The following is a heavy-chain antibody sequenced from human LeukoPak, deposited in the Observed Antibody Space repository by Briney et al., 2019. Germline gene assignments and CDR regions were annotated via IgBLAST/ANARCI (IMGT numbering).Heavy chain of an antibody. CDR2: INTNTGNP. Sequence: GASVKVSCKASGYTFTNYAMNWVRQAPGQGLEWMGWINTNTGNPTYAQGFTGRFVFSLDTSVSTAYLQITSLKAEDTAVYYCARDLTAIWYYYGSGSYYAYWGQGTLVTVSS. CDR3: ARDLTAIWYYYGSGSYYAY. J-gene: IGHJ4*02. D-gene: IGHD3-10*01. V-gene: IGHV7-4-1*02. CDR1: GYTFTNYA.